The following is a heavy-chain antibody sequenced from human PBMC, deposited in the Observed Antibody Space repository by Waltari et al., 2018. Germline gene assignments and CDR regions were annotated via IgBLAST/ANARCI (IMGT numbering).Heavy chain of an antibody. J-gene: IGHJ4*02. V-gene: IGHV4-34*01. CDR2: INHSGST. Sequence: QVQLQQWGAGLLKPSETLSLTCAVYGGSFSGYYWSWIRQPPGKGLEWIGEINHSGSTNYNPSLKSRVTISVDTSKNQFSLKLSSVTAADTAVYYCARVSGSGSFYYYFDFWGRGTLVTVSS. D-gene: IGHD3-10*01. CDR3: ARVSGSGSFYYYFDF. CDR1: GGSFSGYY.